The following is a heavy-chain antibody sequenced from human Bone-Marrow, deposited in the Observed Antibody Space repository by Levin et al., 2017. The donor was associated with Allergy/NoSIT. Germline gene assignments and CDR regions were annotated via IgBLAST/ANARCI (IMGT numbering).Heavy chain of an antibody. J-gene: IGHJ6*02. D-gene: IGHD4-17*01. CDR3: ARAGATVTTPGSWFYHGMDV. CDR2: ISTSPTYI. V-gene: IGHV3-21*01. Sequence: LSLTCAASGFTFSNYNMNWVRQAPGKGLEWVSSISTSPTYIYYADSVKGRFTISRDSVKNSLYLQMNSLRVEDTAVYYCARAGATVTTPGSWFYHGMDVWGQGTTVTVSS. CDR1: GFTFSNYN.